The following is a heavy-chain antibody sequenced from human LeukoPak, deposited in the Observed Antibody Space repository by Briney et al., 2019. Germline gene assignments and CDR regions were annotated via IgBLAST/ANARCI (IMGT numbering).Heavy chain of an antibody. CDR3: ARDVYSIGDY. CDR2: ITSDGSIV. J-gene: IGHJ4*02. D-gene: IGHD2-21*01. CDR1: GFTFSGYW. V-gene: IGHV3-74*01. Sequence: GGSLRLSCAASGFTFSGYWVHSVGQVAGKGLVWVSGITSDGSIVYYADSVKGRFTITRDNAKSTVHLQMNSLRVEDTAVYYCARDVYSIGDYWGQGTLVTVSS.